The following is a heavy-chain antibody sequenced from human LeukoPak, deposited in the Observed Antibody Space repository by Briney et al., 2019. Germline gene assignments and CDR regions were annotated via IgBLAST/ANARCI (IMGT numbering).Heavy chain of an antibody. CDR2: IIPIFGTA. CDR3: ARAEYSYGPNFDY. D-gene: IGHD5-18*01. Sequence: ASVKVSCKASGYTFTSYGISWVRQAPGQGLEWMGGIIPIFGTANYAQKFQGRVTITTDESTSTAYMELSSLRSEDTAVYYCARAEYSYGPNFDYWGQGTLVTVSS. V-gene: IGHV1-69*05. CDR1: GYTFTSYG. J-gene: IGHJ4*02.